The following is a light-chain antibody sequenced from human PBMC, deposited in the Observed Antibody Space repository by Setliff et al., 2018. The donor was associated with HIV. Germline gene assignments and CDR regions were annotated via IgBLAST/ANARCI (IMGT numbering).Light chain of an antibody. CDR1: SGNIANNY. CDR2: DDN. CDR3: QSYDSSSVI. V-gene: IGLV6-57*03. J-gene: IGLJ2*01. Sequence: NFMLTQPHSVSQSPGKTVTISCTRTSGNIANNYVQWYQQRPGSAPTTVIYDDNQRPSGVPDRFSGSIDSSSNSASLTISGLKTEDEADYFCQSYDSSSVIFGGGTQLTVL.